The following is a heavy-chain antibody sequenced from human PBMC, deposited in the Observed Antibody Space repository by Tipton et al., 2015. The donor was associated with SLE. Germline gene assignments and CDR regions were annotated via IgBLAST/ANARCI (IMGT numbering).Heavy chain of an antibody. CDR3: ARGRLYGSRNYCFDY. CDR2: IFYSGTT. J-gene: IGHJ4*02. CDR1: DDSFTNYY. D-gene: IGHD2-15*01. V-gene: IGHV4-59*01. Sequence: TLSLTCTVSDDSFTNYYWSWIRQPPGKGLEWIGYIFYSGTTDYNPSLRSRVTISVDTSKNQFSLKVNSVNVADTAVYYCARGRLYGSRNYCFDYWGQGTLLTVSS.